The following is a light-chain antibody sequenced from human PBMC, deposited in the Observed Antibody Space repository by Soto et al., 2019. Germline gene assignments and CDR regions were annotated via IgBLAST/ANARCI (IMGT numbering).Light chain of an antibody. CDR3: SSYTSIDTWV. CDR2: DVS. J-gene: IGLJ1*01. CDR1: SSDVGGYNY. Sequence: QSVLTQLASVSGSPGQSITISCTGTSSDVGGYNYVSWYQQHPGKAPKVLISDVSNRPSGISNRFSGSKSGNTASLTISGLQAEDEADYYCSSYTSIDTWVFGTGTKVTVL. V-gene: IGLV2-14*01.